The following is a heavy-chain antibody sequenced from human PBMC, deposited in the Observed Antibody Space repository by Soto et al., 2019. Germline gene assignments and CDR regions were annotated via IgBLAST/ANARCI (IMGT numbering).Heavy chain of an antibody. CDR1: GDSVSSNSAA. D-gene: IGHD2-2*02. J-gene: IGHJ6*02. V-gene: IGHV6-1*01. CDR2: TYYRSKWYN. Sequence: SQTLSLTCVISGDSVSSNSAAWNWIRQSPSRGLEWLGRTYYRSKWYNDYAVSVKSRITINPDTSKNQFSLQLNSVTPEDTAVYYCAREVVPAAISYYYYGMDVWGQGTTVTVSS. CDR3: AREVVPAAISYYYYGMDV.